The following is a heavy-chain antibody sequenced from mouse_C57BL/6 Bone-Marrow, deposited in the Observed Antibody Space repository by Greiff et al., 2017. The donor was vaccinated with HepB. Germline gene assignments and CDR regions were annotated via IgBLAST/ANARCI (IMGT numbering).Heavy chain of an antibody. V-gene: IGHV1-26*01. J-gene: IGHJ4*01. CDR3: ARRGSSFYAMDY. CDR2: INPNNGGT. Sequence: VQLQQSGPELVKPGASVKISCKASGYTFTDYYMNWVKQSHGKSLEWIGDINPNNGGTSYNQKFKGKATLTVDKSSSTAYMELRSLPSEDSAVYYCARRGSSFYAMDYWGQGTSVTVSS. D-gene: IGHD1-1*01. CDR1: GYTFTDYY.